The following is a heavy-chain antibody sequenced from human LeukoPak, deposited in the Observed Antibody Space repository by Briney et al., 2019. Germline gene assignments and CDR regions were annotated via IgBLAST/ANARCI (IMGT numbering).Heavy chain of an antibody. CDR3: AKDGSNWAFDY. V-gene: IGHV3-30*02. CDR1: GFAFSNFV. J-gene: IGHJ4*02. CDR2: IRPDGSGK. D-gene: IGHD7-27*01. Sequence: GGSLRLSCEASGFAFSNFVMHWVRQAPGKGLEWVAFIRPDGSGKSYADSVKGRFTISRDNSRNTVYLQMNSLSAEDTAVYYCAKDGSNWAFDYWGQGTLVTVSS.